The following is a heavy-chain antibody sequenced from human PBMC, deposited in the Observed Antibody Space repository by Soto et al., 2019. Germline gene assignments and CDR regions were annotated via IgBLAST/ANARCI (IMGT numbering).Heavy chain of an antibody. V-gene: IGHV3-73*02. CDR1: GFTFRESG. CDR2: IRSKANGFAT. CDR3: SRQGGYCSSATGYTDYYYYNGLDV. J-gene: IGHJ6*02. D-gene: IGHD2-2*02. Sequence: EVQLVESGGGLVQPGGSLKISCVASGFTFRESGLHWVRQASGKGLEWVGRIRSKANGFATAYAASVKGRFTISRDDSKNTTYLQMSGLKAEDTAIYFCSRQGGYCSSATGYTDYYYYNGLDVWGQGTTVTVSS.